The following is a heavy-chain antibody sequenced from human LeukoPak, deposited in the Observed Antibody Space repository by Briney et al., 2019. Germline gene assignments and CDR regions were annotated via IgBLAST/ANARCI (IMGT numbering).Heavy chain of an antibody. D-gene: IGHD3-22*01. CDR2: ISSSSSYI. V-gene: IGHV3-21*04. CDR1: GFPFISYS. J-gene: IGHJ4*02. Sequence: GGSLRLSCAASGFPFISYSMNWVRQAPGKGLEWVSSISSSSSYIYYADSGKGRFTISRDNSKNTLYLQMNSLRAEDTAVYYCAKVEGYYDSSGYYEFDYWGQGTLVTVSS. CDR3: AKVEGYYDSSGYYEFDY.